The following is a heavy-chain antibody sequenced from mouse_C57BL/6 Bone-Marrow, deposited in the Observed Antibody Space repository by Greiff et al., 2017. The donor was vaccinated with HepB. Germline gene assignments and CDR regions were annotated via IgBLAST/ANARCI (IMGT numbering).Heavy chain of an antibody. CDR1: GYTFTSYW. J-gene: IGHJ4*01. CDR3: ATLWLRRGYYYAMDY. D-gene: IGHD2-2*01. CDR2: IDPSDSYT. V-gene: IGHV1-69*01. Sequence: VQLQQPGAELVMPGASVKLSCKATGYTFTSYWMHWVKQRPGQGLEWIGEIDPSDSYTNYNQKFKGKSTLTVDKSSSTAYMQLSSLTSEDSSVYYCATLWLRRGYYYAMDYWGQGTSVTVSS.